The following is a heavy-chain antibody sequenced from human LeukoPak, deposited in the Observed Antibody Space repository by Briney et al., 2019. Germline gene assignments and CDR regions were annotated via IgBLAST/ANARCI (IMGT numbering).Heavy chain of an antibody. Sequence: GGSLRLSCAASGFTFSSYDMHWVRQATGKGLEWVSAIGTAGDTYYPGSVKGRFTISRENAKSSLYLQMNSLRAGDTAVYYCARGLRSGIAVAGSGMDVWGQGTTVTVSS. CDR3: ARGLRSGIAVAGSGMDV. CDR1: GFTFSSYD. D-gene: IGHD6-19*01. CDR2: IGTAGDT. J-gene: IGHJ6*02. V-gene: IGHV3-13*01.